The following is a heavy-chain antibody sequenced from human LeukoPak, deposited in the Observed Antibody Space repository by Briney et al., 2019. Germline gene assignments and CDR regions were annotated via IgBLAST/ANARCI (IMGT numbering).Heavy chain of an antibody. CDR2: IKSKTDGGTT. CDR3: TTDFSSAVADSIDY. CDR1: GFTFSNAW. V-gene: IGHV3-15*01. J-gene: IGHJ4*02. D-gene: IGHD6-19*01. Sequence: GGSLRLSCAAAGFTFSNAWMSWVRQTPGKGLEWVGRIKSKTDGGTTDYAVPVKGRFTISRDDSKNTLYLQMNSLKTEDAAVYYCTTDFSSAVADSIDYGGQGTLVTVSS.